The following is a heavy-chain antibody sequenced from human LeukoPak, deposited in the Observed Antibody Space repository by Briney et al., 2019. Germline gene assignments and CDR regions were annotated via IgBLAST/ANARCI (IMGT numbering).Heavy chain of an antibody. V-gene: IGHV3-30*03. J-gene: IGHJ4*02. Sequence: PGGSLRLSCVVSGFTFSSYGVHWVRQTPDKGLEWLAVISYDGGFQTYADSVKGRFTISRDNSKNTLYLQMNSLRAEDTAVYYCARDHSGYDVSFDYWGQGTLVTVSS. CDR1: GFTFSSYG. D-gene: IGHD5-12*01. CDR2: ISYDGGFQ. CDR3: ARDHSGYDVSFDY.